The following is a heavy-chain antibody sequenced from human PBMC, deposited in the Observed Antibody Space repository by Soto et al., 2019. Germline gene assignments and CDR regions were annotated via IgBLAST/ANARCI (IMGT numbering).Heavy chain of an antibody. J-gene: IGHJ5*01. D-gene: IGHD3-3*01. CDR3: ARAIWSGDYKWFDS. CDR2: IPNDGRAQ. V-gene: IGHV3-30*03. CDR1: TVTINVHG. Sequence: GGSLRLSCTSSTVTINVHGIQWVRQAPGKGLEWVAFIPNDGRAQYYADSVKGRFTISRDYSKNTVDLQMNSLRNEETAVYYCARAIWSGDYKWFDSWGQGTLVTVSS.